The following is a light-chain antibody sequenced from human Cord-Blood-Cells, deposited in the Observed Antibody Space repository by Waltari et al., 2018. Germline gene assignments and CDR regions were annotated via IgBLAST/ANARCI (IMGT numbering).Light chain of an antibody. CDR1: SSDVGGYNY. CDR2: DVS. CDR3: SSYTSISTWV. J-gene: IGLJ3*02. V-gene: IGLV2-14*01. Sequence: QSALTQPASVSGSPGQSITISCTGTSSDVGGYNYVSWYQQHPGKAPKLMIYDVSKRPSGVSNRFSGSKSGNPASLTISGLQAEDEADYYCSSYTSISTWVFGGGTKLTVL.